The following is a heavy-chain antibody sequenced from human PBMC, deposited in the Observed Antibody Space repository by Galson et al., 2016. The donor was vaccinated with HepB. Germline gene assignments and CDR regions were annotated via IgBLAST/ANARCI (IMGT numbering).Heavy chain of an antibody. Sequence: SETLSLTCTVSGDAVTSSPFYWGWNRRPPGKGLEWIGSISYSGFASYNPSLTSRLSISIAPSSNPFPLELSSVTASDTAVYDFAGAAKIESDTSGWYSFESWGQGIQVTVSS. J-gene: IGHJ4*02. CDR1: GDAVTSSPFY. V-gene: IGHV4-39*06. CDR3: AGAAKIESDTSGWYSFES. CDR2: ISYSGFA. D-gene: IGHD6-19*01.